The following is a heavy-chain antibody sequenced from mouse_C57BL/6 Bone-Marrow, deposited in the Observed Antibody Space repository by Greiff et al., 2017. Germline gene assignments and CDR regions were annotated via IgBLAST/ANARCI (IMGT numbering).Heavy chain of an antibody. CDR1: GFSLTSYA. CDR2: IWTGGGT. CDR3: ARLGYYGSIPYAMDY. Sequence: VKLMESGPGLVAPSQSLSITCTVSGFSLTSYAISWVRQPPGKGLEWLGVIWTGGGTNYNSALKSRLSISKDNSKSQVFLKMNSLQTDDTARYYCARLGYYGSIPYAMDYWGQGTSVTVSS. J-gene: IGHJ4*01. D-gene: IGHD1-1*01. V-gene: IGHV2-9-1*01.